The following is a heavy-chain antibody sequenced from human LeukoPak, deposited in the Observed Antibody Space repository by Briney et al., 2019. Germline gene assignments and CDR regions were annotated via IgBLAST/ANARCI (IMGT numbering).Heavy chain of an antibody. CDR2: ISSSSSYI. V-gene: IGHV3-21*01. CDR1: GFTFSSYS. CDR3: ARDLGSRFGESTKPCYFDY. D-gene: IGHD3-10*01. Sequence: GGSLRLSCAASGFTFSSYSMNWVRQAPGKGLEWVSSISSSSSYIYYADSVKGRFTISRDNAKNSLYLQMNSLRAEDTAVYYCARDLGSRFGESTKPCYFDYWGQGTLVTVSS. J-gene: IGHJ4*02.